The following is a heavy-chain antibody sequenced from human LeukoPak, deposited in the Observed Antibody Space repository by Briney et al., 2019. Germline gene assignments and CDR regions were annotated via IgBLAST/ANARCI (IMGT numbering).Heavy chain of an antibody. CDR1: GFTFSSYG. CDR2: IWYDGSNK. D-gene: IGHD2-21*02. CDR3: ARGDPIADY. V-gene: IGHV3-33*01. Sequence: GGSLRLSCAASGFTFSSYGMHWVRQAPGEGLEWVAVIWYDGSNKYYADSVKGRFTISRDNSKNTLYLQMNSLRAEDTAVYYCARGDPIADYWGQGTLVTVSS. J-gene: IGHJ4*02.